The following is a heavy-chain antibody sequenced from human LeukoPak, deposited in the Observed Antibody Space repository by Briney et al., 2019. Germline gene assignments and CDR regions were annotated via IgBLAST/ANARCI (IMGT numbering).Heavy chain of an antibody. CDR2: ISDSGSIT. Sequence: PGGSLRLSCAASGFTFSSSAMSWVRQAPGRGLEWVSVISDSGSITYYADSVKGRFTISRDNSKNTLFLQMNSLRAEDTAVYYCAKDARRTSGWYFFDYWGQGSLVTVSS. V-gene: IGHV3-23*01. CDR1: GFTFSSSA. D-gene: IGHD6-19*01. J-gene: IGHJ4*02. CDR3: AKDARRTSGWYFFDY.